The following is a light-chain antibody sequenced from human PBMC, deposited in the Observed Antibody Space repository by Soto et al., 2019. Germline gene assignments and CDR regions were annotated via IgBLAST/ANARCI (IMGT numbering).Light chain of an antibody. Sequence: EIVLTQSPGTLSLSPGERATLSYRASQSFRGLLAWYQQKPGQAPRLLIYGASSRATGIPDRFSGSGSGTDFTLTIRRLEPEDFAVYYCKQYGSSGRTFGQGTKVDIK. V-gene: IGKV3-20*01. CDR3: KQYGSSGRT. J-gene: IGKJ1*01. CDR1: QSFRGL. CDR2: GAS.